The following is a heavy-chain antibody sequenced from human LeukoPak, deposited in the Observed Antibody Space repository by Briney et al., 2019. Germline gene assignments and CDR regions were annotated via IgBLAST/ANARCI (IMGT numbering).Heavy chain of an antibody. CDR3: ARDKRITMTHQYYFDY. Sequence: GASVKVSCKASGCTFTSYGISWVRQAPGQGLEWMGWISAYNGNTNYAQKLQGRVTMTTDTSTSTAYMELRSLRSDDTAVYYCARDKRITMTHQYYFDYWGQGTLVTVSS. V-gene: IGHV1-18*01. D-gene: IGHD3-22*01. J-gene: IGHJ4*02. CDR2: ISAYNGNT. CDR1: GCTFTSYG.